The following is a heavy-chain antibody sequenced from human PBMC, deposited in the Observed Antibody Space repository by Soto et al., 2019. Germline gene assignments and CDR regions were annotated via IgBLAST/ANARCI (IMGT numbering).Heavy chain of an antibody. D-gene: IGHD2-15*01. Sequence: QVQLVQSGAEVKKPGASVKVSCKASGYTFTSYGISWVRQAPGQGLEWMGWISAYNGNTNYAQKLQGRVTMTTDTSTSTGYMEVKILRSYDTAVYYCASVVVVAASSWFDAWGQGTLFTVSS. CDR1: GYTFTSYG. CDR3: ASVVVVAASSWFDA. CDR2: ISAYNGNT. V-gene: IGHV1-18*01. J-gene: IGHJ5*02.